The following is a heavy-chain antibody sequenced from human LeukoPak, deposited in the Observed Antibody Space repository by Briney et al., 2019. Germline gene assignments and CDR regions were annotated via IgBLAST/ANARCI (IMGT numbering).Heavy chain of an antibody. Sequence: SVKVSCQDSGGTFSSYTISWVRPAPGQGLEWMGRIIPIHEIANYAQKYQARVTITADKSTSTAYMELSSLRSEDTAVYYCAREHCSGGSGFDPRYYYYGMDVWGQGTTVTVSS. V-gene: IGHV1-69*04. CDR1: GGTFSSYT. J-gene: IGHJ6*02. D-gene: IGHD2-15*01. CDR2: IIPIHEIA. CDR3: AREHCSGGSGFDPRYYYYGMDV.